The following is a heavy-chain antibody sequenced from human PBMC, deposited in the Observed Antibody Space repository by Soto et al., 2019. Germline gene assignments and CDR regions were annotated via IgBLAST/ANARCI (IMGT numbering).Heavy chain of an antibody. D-gene: IGHD3-22*01. CDR3: ARHSYPYYHNSTGDGEALDP. J-gene: IGHJ5*01. V-gene: IGHV3-11*01. CDR1: GFILRDFY. Sequence: PGGSLRLSCAASGFILRDFYMSWIRQAPGKGLEWLSYTGLGGNTIYYADSVKARFTVSRDNAKNPLYLQMSSLKVEDTAVYYCARHSYPYYHNSTGDGEALDPWGQGTVVTVSS. CDR2: TGLGGNTI.